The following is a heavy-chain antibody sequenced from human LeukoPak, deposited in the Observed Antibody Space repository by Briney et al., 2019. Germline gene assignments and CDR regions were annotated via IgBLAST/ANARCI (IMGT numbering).Heavy chain of an antibody. Sequence: PSQTLSLTCTVSGGSINSGNYYWSWIRQPAGKGLEGIGRIYTSGSTNSHPSPRTRVTISVDTSRNQFSLKLSSVTAADTAVYYCARGASYDSDDAFDIWGQGTMVTVSS. CDR1: GGSINSGNYY. V-gene: IGHV4-61*02. CDR2: IYTSGST. D-gene: IGHD3-3*01. J-gene: IGHJ3*02. CDR3: ARGASYDSDDAFDI.